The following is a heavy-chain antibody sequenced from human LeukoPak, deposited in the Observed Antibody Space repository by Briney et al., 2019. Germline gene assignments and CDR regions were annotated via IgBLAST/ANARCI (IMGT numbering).Heavy chain of an antibody. D-gene: IGHD3-22*01. Sequence: GGSLRLSCAASGFTFSNYEMNWVRQAPGMGLEWVSYISSGATTTYYADSVRGRFTISRDNAKNSLFLQMSNLRAEDTAVYYCARDARTHYYDSSGNYVDYWGQGTLVTVSS. J-gene: IGHJ4*02. CDR2: ISSGATTT. CDR1: GFTFSNYE. CDR3: ARDARTHYYDSSGNYVDY. V-gene: IGHV3-48*03.